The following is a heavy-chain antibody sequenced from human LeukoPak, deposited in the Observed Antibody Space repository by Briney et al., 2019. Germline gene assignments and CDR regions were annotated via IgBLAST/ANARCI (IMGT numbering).Heavy chain of an antibody. J-gene: IGHJ4*02. CDR3: ARGEYSSNWYPFDY. Sequence: GASVKVSCKTSGYTFTGYDINWVRPAPGQGLEWMGWMKSNSGDTHFAQKFQGRVTMTRNTSISTAFMELSSLRSEDTAVYYCARGEYSSNWYPFDYWGQGSLVTVS. CDR2: MKSNSGDT. V-gene: IGHV1-8*01. CDR1: GYTFTGYD. D-gene: IGHD6-13*01.